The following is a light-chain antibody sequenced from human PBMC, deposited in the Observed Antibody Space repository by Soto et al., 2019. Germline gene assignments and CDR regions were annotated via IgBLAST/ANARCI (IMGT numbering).Light chain of an antibody. Sequence: ETVMTQSPGTLSVSLGERATLSCRASQSVSIHFAWYQQKPGQAPRLLIYDTSTRATGIPARFSGSGSGTEFTLTISSLQSEDFAVYYCQQYSNWPPITFGQGTRLEI. V-gene: IGKV3-15*01. CDR2: DTS. CDR1: QSVSIH. CDR3: QQYSNWPPIT. J-gene: IGKJ5*01.